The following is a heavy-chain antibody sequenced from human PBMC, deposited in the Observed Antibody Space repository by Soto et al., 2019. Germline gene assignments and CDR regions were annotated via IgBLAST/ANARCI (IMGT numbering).Heavy chain of an antibody. D-gene: IGHD1-7*01. V-gene: IGHV3-30-3*01. Sequence: GSLRLSCAASGFTFSSYAMHWVRQAPGKGLEWVAVISYDGSNKYYADSVKGRFTISRDNSKNTLYLQMNSLRAEDTAVYYCARDLWSGTTLSYYYYGMDVWGQGTTVTVSS. CDR3: ARDLWSGTTLSYYYYGMDV. CDR1: GFTFSSYA. J-gene: IGHJ6*02. CDR2: ISYDGSNK.